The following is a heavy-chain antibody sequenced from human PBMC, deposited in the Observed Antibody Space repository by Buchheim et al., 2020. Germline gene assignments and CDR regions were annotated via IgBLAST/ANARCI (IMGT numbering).Heavy chain of an antibody. Sequence: QVQLQQWGAGLLKPSETLSLTCAVYGGSFSGYYMSWIRQAPGKGLEWVSYISSSGSTIYYADSVKGRFTISRDNAKNSLYLQMNSLRAEDTAVYYCARARGGWFDPWGQGTL. V-gene: IGHV3-11*01. D-gene: IGHD3-10*01. J-gene: IGHJ5*02. CDR3: ARARGGWFDP. CDR1: GGSFSGYY. CDR2: ISSSGSTI.